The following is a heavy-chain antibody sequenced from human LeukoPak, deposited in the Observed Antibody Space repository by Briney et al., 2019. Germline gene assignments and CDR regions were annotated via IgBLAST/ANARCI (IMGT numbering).Heavy chain of an antibody. J-gene: IGHJ3*02. Sequence: PGGSLRLSCAASGFTFSSYDMSWIRQAPGKGLEWVSAISGSGGSTYYAASVKGRCTISRDNSKNTLYLQMNSLRAEDTAVYYCAKDRPVRYFDWLPAFDIWGQGTMITVSS. CDR1: GFTFSSYD. CDR3: AKDRPVRYFDWLPAFDI. V-gene: IGHV3-23*01. CDR2: ISGSGGST. D-gene: IGHD3-9*01.